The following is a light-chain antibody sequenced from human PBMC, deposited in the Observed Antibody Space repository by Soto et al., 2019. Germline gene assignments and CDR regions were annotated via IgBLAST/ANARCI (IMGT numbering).Light chain of an antibody. CDR3: NSHTTSRSLV. V-gene: IGLV2-14*01. CDR1: SSDVGAYNY. CDR2: EVN. Sequence: QSALTQPASVTGSPGQSITLSCTGTSSDVGAYNYVSWYQQHPGKAPKLMVYEVNNRPSGVSDRFSGSKSGNTASLTISGLQAEDEADYYCNSHTTSRSLVFXGGTKVTVL. J-gene: IGLJ2*01.